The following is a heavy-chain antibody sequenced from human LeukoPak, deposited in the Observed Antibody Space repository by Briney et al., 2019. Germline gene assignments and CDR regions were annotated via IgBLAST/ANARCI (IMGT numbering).Heavy chain of an antibody. J-gene: IGHJ4*02. Sequence: GGSLRLSCAASGFTFSGYAMSWVRQAPGKGLEWVSGLSGSGDSTYYADSVKGRFTISRDNSKNTLYLQMNSLRAEDTAVYYCAKASAMIVVVSKHFDYWGQGTLVTVSS. D-gene: IGHD3-22*01. CDR3: AKASAMIVVVSKHFDY. CDR2: LSGSGDST. CDR1: GFTFSGYA. V-gene: IGHV3-23*01.